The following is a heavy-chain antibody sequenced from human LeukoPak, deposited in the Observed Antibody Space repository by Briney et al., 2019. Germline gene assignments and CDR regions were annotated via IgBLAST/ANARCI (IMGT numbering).Heavy chain of an antibody. CDR1: GFTFSSYA. J-gene: IGHJ4*02. CDR2: ISYDGSNR. Sequence: PGGSLRLSCAASGFTFSSYAMHWVRQAPGKGLEWVAVISYDGSNRYYADSVKGRFTISRDNSKNTLYLQMNSLRAEDTAVYYCAKKGYSGHSLGELSLYLDYWGQGTLVTVSS. CDR3: AKKGYSGHSLGELSLYLDY. D-gene: IGHD3-16*02. V-gene: IGHV3-30-3*02.